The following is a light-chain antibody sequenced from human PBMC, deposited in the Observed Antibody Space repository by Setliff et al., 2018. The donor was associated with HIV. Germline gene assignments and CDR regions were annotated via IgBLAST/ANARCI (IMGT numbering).Light chain of an antibody. CDR3: SSYARGENIEL. CDR2: ELN. J-gene: IGLJ1*01. Sequence: QSALTQPASVSGSPGQTITISCTDPTGASGGYKYVSWYQQHPGKAPRLIIYELNTRPSGVSDRFSASKSGNTASLIISGLQTEDEADYYCSSYARGENIELFGSGTKVTV. CDR1: TGASGGYKY. V-gene: IGLV2-14*03.